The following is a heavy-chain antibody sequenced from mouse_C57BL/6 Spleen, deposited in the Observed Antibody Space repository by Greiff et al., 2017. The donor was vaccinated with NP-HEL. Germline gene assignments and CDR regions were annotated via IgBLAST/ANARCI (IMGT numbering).Heavy chain of an antibody. Sequence: EVKLQQSGPELVKPGASVKISCKASGYSFTDYNMNWVKQSNGKSLEWIGVINPNYGTTSYNQKFKGKATLTVDQSSSTAYMQLNSLTSEDSAVYYCARCYYGSRYYAMDYWGQGTSVTVSS. V-gene: IGHV1-39*01. CDR1: GYSFTDYN. D-gene: IGHD1-1*01. J-gene: IGHJ4*01. CDR2: INPNYGTT. CDR3: ARCYYGSRYYAMDY.